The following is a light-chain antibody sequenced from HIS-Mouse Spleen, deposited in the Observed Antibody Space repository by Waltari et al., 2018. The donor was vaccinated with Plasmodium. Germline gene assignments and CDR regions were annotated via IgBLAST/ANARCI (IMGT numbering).Light chain of an antibody. Sequence: QPVLTQPPSSSASPGESARLTCTLPSDINVGSYNIYWYQQKPGSPPRYLLYYYSDSDKGQGSEVPSRFSGSKDASANTGILLISGLKSGDEADYYCMIWPSNASGVFGGGTKLTVL. J-gene: IGLJ3*02. CDR2: YYSDSDK. CDR1: SDINVGSYN. CDR3: MIWPSNASGV. V-gene: IGLV5-37*01.